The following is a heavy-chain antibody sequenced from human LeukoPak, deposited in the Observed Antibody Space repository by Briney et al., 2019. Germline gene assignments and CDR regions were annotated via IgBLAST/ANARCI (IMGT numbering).Heavy chain of an antibody. CDR3: ARITPATGTPDY. Sequence: SETLSLTCTVSGGSIRNYYWSWIRQPPGKGLEWIGYIDNSGSTKYNPSLKSRVTISVDTSKNQFPLKLSSVTAADTAVYYCARITPATGTPDYWGQGILVTVS. CDR1: GGSIRNYY. J-gene: IGHJ4*02. D-gene: IGHD1-1*01. CDR2: IDNSGST. V-gene: IGHV4-59*01.